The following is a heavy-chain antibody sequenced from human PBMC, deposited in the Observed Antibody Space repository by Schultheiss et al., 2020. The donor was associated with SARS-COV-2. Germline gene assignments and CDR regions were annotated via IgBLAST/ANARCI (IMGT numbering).Heavy chain of an antibody. D-gene: IGHD6-13*01. CDR3: ARARAEQHLPFSWGPVPHPTTWFDP. CDR2: INSDGSAS. CDR1: GFTFRNYW. Sequence: GVLRLSCAPPGFTFRNYWLHWVRQIPGKGLVWVSRINSDGSASSYADSVQGRFTVSRDNAGNTLYLQMNNLRVEDTAIYYCARARAEQHLPFSWGPVPHPTTWFDPWGQGTLVTVSS. V-gene: IGHV3-74*01. J-gene: IGHJ5*02.